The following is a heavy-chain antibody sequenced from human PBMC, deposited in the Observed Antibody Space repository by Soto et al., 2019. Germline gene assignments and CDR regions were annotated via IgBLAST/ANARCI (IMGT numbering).Heavy chain of an antibody. V-gene: IGHV3-15*01. CDR2: IKSKTDGGTT. J-gene: IGHJ4*02. CDR3: ARGFDCSSTSCYLLPGIAAAGTSMPVY. D-gene: IGHD2-2*01. CDR1: GFTFSNAW. Sequence: GGSLRLSCAASGFTFSNAWMSWVRQAPGKGLEWVGRIKSKTDGGTTDYAAPVKGRFTISRDNSKNTLYLQMNSLRAEDTAVYYCARGFDCSSTSCYLLPGIAAAGTSMPVYWGQGTLVTSPQ.